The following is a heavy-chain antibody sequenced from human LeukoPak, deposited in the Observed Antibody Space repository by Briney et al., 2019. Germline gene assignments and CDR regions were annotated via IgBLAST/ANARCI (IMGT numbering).Heavy chain of an antibody. D-gene: IGHD3-10*01. V-gene: IGHV4-34*01. CDR2: INHSGST. CDR1: GGSISSYY. J-gene: IGHJ5*02. CDR3: ARHPAGFGENRRRFDP. Sequence: PSETLSLTCTVSGGSISSYYWSWIRQPPAKGLEWIGEINHSGSTNYNPSLKSRVTISVDTSKNQFSLKLSSVTAADTAVYYCARHPAGFGENRRRFDPWGQGTLVTVSS.